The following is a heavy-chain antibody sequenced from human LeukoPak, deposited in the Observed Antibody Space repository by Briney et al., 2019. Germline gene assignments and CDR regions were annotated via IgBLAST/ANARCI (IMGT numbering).Heavy chain of an antibody. V-gene: IGHV3-23*01. CDR3: AKATAGITITFGGVIGVLDY. CDR1: GFTFSSYA. J-gene: IGHJ4*02. Sequence: GGSLRLSCAASGFTFSSYAMSWVRQAPGKGLEWVSAISGSGGSTYYADSVKGRFTISRDNSKNTLYLQMNSLRAEDTAVYYCAKATAGITITFGGVIGVLDYWGQGTLVTVSS. D-gene: IGHD3-16*02. CDR2: ISGSGGST.